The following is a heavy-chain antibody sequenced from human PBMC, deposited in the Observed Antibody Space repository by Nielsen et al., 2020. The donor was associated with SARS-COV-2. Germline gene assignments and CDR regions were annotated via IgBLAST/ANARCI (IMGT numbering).Heavy chain of an antibody. CDR1: GAALTGNY. Sequence: SETLSLTCAVYGAALTGNYWNWVRQSPEKGLEWIAEISHSGGANNNPSLKGRVTISGDIYKKQVSLRLTPVTAADTAIYYCARGGEIETPYKLYHGMDVWGPGTTVTVSS. V-gene: IGHV4-34*01. CDR3: ARGGEIETPYKLYHGMDV. J-gene: IGHJ6*02. CDR2: ISHSGGA. D-gene: IGHD3-10*01.